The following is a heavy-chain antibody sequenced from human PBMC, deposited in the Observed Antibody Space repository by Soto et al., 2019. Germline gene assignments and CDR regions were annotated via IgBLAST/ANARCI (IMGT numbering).Heavy chain of an antibody. Sequence: EVQLVESGGGLIQPGGSLRLSCAASGFTVSSNYMSWVRQAPGKGLEWVSVIYSGGSTYYADSVKGRFTISRDNSKNTLYLQMNSLRAEDTAVYYCARGRLVDYYDSSGYSGYYYGMDVWGQGTTVTVSS. CDR1: GFTVSSNY. CDR3: ARGRLVDYYDSSGYSGYYYGMDV. CDR2: IYSGGST. V-gene: IGHV3-53*01. D-gene: IGHD3-22*01. J-gene: IGHJ6*02.